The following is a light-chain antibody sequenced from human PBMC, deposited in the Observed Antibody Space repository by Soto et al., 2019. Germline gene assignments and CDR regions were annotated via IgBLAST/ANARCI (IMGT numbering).Light chain of an antibody. V-gene: IGKV3-11*01. CDR1: QSVSSY. CDR3: QQRSNWPPH. CDR2: AAS. Sequence: EIVLTQSPATLSLSPGERSTLSCRASQSVSSYLAWYQQKPGQAPRLLIYAASNRATGISARFSGSGSGTDFTLTISSLEPEDFAVYYCQQRSNWPPHFGQGTRLEI. J-gene: IGKJ5*01.